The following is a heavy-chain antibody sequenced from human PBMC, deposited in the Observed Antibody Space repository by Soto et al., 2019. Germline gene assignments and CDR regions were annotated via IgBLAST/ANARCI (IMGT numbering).Heavy chain of an antibody. CDR2: IRIFGITT. CDR3: AKDWGYCSSTSCYTNIGYGMDV. D-gene: IGHD2-2*02. CDR1: GFTFSNYG. V-gene: IGHV3-23*01. J-gene: IGHJ6*02. Sequence: PGGSLRLSCAASGFTFSNYGMSWVRQAPGKGLEGVSGIRIFGITTYYADSVKGRFTISRDNSKNRLLLHMNSLQGEDTDVYYCAKDWGYCSSTSCYTNIGYGMDVWGQGTTVNVSS.